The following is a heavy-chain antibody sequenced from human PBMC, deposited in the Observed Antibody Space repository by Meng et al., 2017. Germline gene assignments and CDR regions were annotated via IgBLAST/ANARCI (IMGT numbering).Heavy chain of an antibody. V-gene: IGHV1-3*01. J-gene: IGHJ4*02. CDR3: ARGSVAGASPVDY. CDR1: GYTFTRYA. Sequence: ASVKVSCKASGYTFTRYAMYWVRQAPGQRLEWMGWINAGNGNTKYSQKFQGRVTITRDTSASTAYMELSSLRSEDTAVYYCARGSVAGASPVDYWGQGTLVTGYS. D-gene: IGHD6-19*01. CDR2: INAGNGNT.